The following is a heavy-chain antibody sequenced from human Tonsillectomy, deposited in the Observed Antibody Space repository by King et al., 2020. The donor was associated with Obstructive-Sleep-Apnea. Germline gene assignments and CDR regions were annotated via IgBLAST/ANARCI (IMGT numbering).Heavy chain of an antibody. CDR1: GFTFSTYA. V-gene: IGHV3-30*14. CDR2: ISYDGSTK. Sequence: HVQLLESGGVVVQPGRSLRLSCAASGFTFSTYAMHWVRQAPCKGLARLTVISYDGSTKYYADSVKGRVSISRDNSKNTGYIQMNSLRGEDTAVYYWAREHEGVVPATPDFDYWGQGTLVTVSS. J-gene: IGHJ4*02. CDR3: AREHEGVVPATPDFDY. D-gene: IGHD2-15*01.